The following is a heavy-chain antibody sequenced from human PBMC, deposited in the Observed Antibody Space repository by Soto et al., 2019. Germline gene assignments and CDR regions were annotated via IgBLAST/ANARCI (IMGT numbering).Heavy chain of an antibody. D-gene: IGHD1-20*01. J-gene: IGHJ4*02. Sequence: VKVSCKSSGGTFSSYAISWVRQAPGQGLEWMGGIIPIFGTANYAQKFQGRVTITADESTSTAYMELSSLRSDDTAVYYCARVTDHNSSACDSWCQGTRVTVSS. CDR3: ARVTDHNSSACDS. V-gene: IGHV1-69*13. CDR2: IIPIFGTA. CDR1: GGTFSSYA.